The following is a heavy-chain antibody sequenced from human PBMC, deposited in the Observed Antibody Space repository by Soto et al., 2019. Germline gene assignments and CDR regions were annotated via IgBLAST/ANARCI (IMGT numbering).Heavy chain of an antibody. Sequence: QVQLQESGPGLVRPSQTLSLTCNVAGVSINTGGLYWTWLRQHPGKGLEWIGYIYYTGSTDYTPSLKSLVTISLDTSKNKFSRRLTSVTAADRAIYYCAIAVRPTGNPGYCYFDRCVRGTLVTVS. CDR2: IYYTGST. CDR3: AIAVRPTGNPGYCYFDR. D-gene: IGHD1-1*01. J-gene: IGHJ2*01. CDR1: GVSINTGGLY. V-gene: IGHV4-31*01.